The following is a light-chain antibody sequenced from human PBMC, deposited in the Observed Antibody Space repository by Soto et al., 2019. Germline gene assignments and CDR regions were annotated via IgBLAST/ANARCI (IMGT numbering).Light chain of an antibody. Sequence: DIQMTQSPSSLSASVGDKVTITCGASQDISDYLAWCQQKPGKVPKLVIYNASTLQSGVPSRFSGSGSGTDFTLTISSLQPEDVATYYCQKFNTAPLTFGQGTRLEIK. CDR2: NAS. V-gene: IGKV1-27*01. CDR3: QKFNTAPLT. CDR1: QDISDY. J-gene: IGKJ5*01.